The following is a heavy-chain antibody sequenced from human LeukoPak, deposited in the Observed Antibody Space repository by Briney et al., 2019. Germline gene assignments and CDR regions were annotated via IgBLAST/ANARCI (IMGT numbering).Heavy chain of an antibody. Sequence: GASVKVSCKASGYTFTGYYLHWVRLAPGQGLEWMGWLNPNSGGTNYAQDFQGRVTMTRDTSISTAYMELSRLTSDDTAVYYCARGDSYGDLDYWGQGTLATVSS. D-gene: IGHD4-17*01. CDR3: ARGDSYGDLDY. V-gene: IGHV1-2*02. CDR1: GYTFTGYY. J-gene: IGHJ4*02. CDR2: LNPNSGGT.